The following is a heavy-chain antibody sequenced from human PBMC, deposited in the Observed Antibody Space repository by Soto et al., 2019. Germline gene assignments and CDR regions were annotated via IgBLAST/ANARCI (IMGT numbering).Heavy chain of an antibody. J-gene: IGHJ6*02. Sequence: QEQLQESGPGLVKPSETLSLTCTVSGDSISDYYWSWIRQPPGKGLEWIGYIYYSGSTNYNPSLKSRVTISVDTSKNQFSLKLSSVTAADTAVYYCARARWLVGYYYYYALDVWGQGTTVTVSS. CDR2: IYYSGST. CDR1: GDSISDYY. V-gene: IGHV4-59*01. CDR3: ARARWLVGYYYYYALDV. D-gene: IGHD6-19*01.